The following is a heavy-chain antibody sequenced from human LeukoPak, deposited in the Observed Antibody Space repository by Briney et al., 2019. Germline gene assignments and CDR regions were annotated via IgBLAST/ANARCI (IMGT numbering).Heavy chain of an antibody. CDR1: GGSFSGYY. V-gene: IGHV4-34*01. J-gene: IGHJ5*02. Sequence: SETLSLTCAVYGGSFSGYYWSWIRQPPGKGLEWIEEINHSGSTNYNPSLKSRVTISVDTSKNQFSLKLSSVTAADTAVYYCAAGGRGRKTRVVVSYNWFDPWGQGTLVTVSS. CDR2: INHSGST. CDR3: AAGGRGRKTRVVVSYNWFDP. D-gene: IGHD3-16*01.